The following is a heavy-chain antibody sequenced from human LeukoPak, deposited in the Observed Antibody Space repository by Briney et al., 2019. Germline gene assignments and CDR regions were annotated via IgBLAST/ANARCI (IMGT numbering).Heavy chain of an antibody. D-gene: IGHD1-1*01. CDR3: AKEHLRNGDYFDY. J-gene: IGHJ4*02. CDR2: IRYDGSNK. Sequence: GGSLRLSCAASGFTFSSYGMHWVRQAPGKGLEWVAFIRYDGSNKYYADSVKGRFTISRDNSKNTPYLQMNSLRAEDTAVYYCAKEHLRNGDYFDYWGQGTLVTVSP. V-gene: IGHV3-30*02. CDR1: GFTFSSYG.